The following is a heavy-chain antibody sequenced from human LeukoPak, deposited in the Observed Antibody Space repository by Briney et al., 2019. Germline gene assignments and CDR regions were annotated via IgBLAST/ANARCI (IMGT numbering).Heavy chain of an antibody. Sequence: TGGSLRLSCAASGFTFSTYAMNWVRQAPGKGLEWVSGISGSGGTTYYADSVKGRFTISRDNSRNTLYLQMNSPRAEDTAVYYCARVGGNYFYDYWGRGTLVTVSS. J-gene: IGHJ4*02. CDR2: ISGSGGTT. D-gene: IGHD4-23*01. CDR1: GFTFSTYA. CDR3: ARVGGNYFYDY. V-gene: IGHV3-23*01.